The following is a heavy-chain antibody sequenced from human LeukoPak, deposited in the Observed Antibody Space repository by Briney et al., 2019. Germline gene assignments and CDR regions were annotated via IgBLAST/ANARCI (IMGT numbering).Heavy chain of an antibody. CDR1: GFTFSSYG. D-gene: IGHD4-17*01. V-gene: IGHV3-30*02. CDR2: IRYDGSKK. CDR3: AKSRGTVTTYDAFDI. J-gene: IGHJ3*02. Sequence: TGGSLRLSCTASGFTFSSYGMHWVRQAPGKGLVWVAFIRYDGSKKYYADSVKGRFTISRDNSKNTLYLQMNSLRAEDTAVYYCAKSRGTVTTYDAFDIWGQGTMVTVSS.